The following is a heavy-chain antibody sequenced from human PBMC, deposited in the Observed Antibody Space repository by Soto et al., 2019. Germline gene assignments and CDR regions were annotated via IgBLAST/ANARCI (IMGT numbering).Heavy chain of an antibody. D-gene: IGHD6-13*01. J-gene: IGHJ5*02. V-gene: IGHV4-34*01. Sequence: QVQLQQWGAGLLKPSETLSLTCAVYGGSFSGYYWSWIRQPPGKGLEWIGEINHSGSTNYNPSLKSRVTISVDTFKNQFSLKLSSVTAADAAVYYCARTPILDLKLVLGGWLDPWGQGTLVTVAA. CDR3: ARTPILDLKLVLGGWLDP. CDR1: GGSFSGYY. CDR2: INHSGST.